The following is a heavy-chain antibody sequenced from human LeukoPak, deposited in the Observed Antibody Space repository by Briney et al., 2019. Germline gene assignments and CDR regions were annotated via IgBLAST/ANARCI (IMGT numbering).Heavy chain of an antibody. V-gene: IGHV1-18*01. CDR1: GYTFTSYG. CDR3: ARDTSAYYSRWFDY. J-gene: IGHJ4*02. D-gene: IGHD3-22*01. Sequence: ASVKVSCKASGYTFTSYGISWVRQAPGQGLEWMGWISAYNGNTNYAQKFQGRVTMTTDTSTSTAYMELRSLRSDDTAVYYCARDTSAYYSRWFDYWGQGTLVTVSS. CDR2: ISAYNGNT.